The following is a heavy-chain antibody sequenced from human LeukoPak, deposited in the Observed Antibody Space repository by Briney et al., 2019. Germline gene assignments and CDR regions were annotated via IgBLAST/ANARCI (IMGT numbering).Heavy chain of an antibody. D-gene: IGHD6-13*01. Sequence: GGSLRLSCAASGFTFSSYAMHWVRQAPGKGLEWVAVISYDGSNKYYADSVKGRFTISRDNSKNTLYLQMNSLRAEDTAVYYCAREVSSSSWYGLSYWGQGTLVTVSS. J-gene: IGHJ4*02. V-gene: IGHV3-30*04. CDR3: AREVSSSSWYGLSY. CDR1: GFTFSSYA. CDR2: ISYDGSNK.